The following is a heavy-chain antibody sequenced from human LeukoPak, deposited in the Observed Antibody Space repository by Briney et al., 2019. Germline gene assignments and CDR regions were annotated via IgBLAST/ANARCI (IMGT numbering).Heavy chain of an antibody. D-gene: IGHD6-13*01. V-gene: IGHV4-38-2*02. CDR2: IYHSGST. Sequence: PLETLSPTCTVSGYSISSGYYWGWIRQPPGKGLEWIGSIYHSGSTYYNPSLKSRVTISVDTSKNQFSLKLSSVTAADTAVYYCARCLAAAGQTSRGRNWFDPWGQGTQVTVSS. CDR1: GYSISSGYY. CDR3: ARCLAAAGQTSRGRNWFDP. J-gene: IGHJ5*02.